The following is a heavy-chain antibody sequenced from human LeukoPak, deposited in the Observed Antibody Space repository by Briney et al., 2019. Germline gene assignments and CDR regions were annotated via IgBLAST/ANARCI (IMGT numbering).Heavy chain of an antibody. CDR2: ISAYNGNT. V-gene: IGHV1-18*01. J-gene: IGHJ6*03. Sequence: GASVKVSCKASGYTFTSYGISWVRQAPGQGLEWMGWISAYNGNTNYAQKLQGRVTMTTDTSTSTAYVELRSLRSDDTAVYYCARELPLNPTFMDVWGKGTTVTVSS. CDR3: ARELPLNPTFMDV. D-gene: IGHD1-14*01. CDR1: GYTFTSYG.